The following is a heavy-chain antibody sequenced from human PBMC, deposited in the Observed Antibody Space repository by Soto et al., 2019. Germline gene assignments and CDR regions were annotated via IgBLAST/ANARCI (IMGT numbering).Heavy chain of an antibody. J-gene: IGHJ4*02. CDR1: GGTFSSYT. Sequence: ASVKVSCKASGGTFSSYTISWVRQAPGQGLEWMGRIIPILGIANYAQKFQGRVTITANKSTSTAYMELSSLRSEDTAVYYCARSQIRSSSWYYFDYWGQGTLVTVSS. V-gene: IGHV1-69*02. CDR2: IIPILGIA. CDR3: ARSQIRSSSWYYFDY. D-gene: IGHD6-13*01.